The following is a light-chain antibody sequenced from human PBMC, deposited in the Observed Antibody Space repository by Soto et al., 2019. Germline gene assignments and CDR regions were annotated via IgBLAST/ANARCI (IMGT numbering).Light chain of an antibody. CDR2: DAT. V-gene: IGKV1-39*01. J-gene: IGKJ4*01. CDR3: QQSYVTPLT. Sequence: DIQLTQSPASLSASKGATVTITCLAHLPITSALIRYQHNPGKAPRLVLYDATSLQIGVSSRFSGSGSGTDFPPTISDLQPDDRGTYYCQQSYVTPLTFGQGTKVEIK. CDR1: LPITSA.